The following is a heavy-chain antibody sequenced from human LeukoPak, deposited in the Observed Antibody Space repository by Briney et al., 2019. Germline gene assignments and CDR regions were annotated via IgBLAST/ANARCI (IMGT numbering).Heavy chain of an antibody. V-gene: IGHV3-30-3*01. D-gene: IGHD2-2*02. CDR3: AKDRNPYCSRTSCYINYFDY. CDR2: ISYDGRQK. CDR1: GFTFSEYA. J-gene: IGHJ4*02. Sequence: GRSLRLSCAASGFTFSEYAMHWVRQAPGKGLEWVAVISYDGRQKYYGDSVKGRFTISRDNSKNTLYLQMNSLRAEDAAVYYCAKDRNPYCSRTSCYINYFDYWGQGTLVTVSS.